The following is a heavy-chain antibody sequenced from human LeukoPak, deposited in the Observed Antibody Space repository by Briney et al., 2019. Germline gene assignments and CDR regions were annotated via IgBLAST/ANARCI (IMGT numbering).Heavy chain of an antibody. CDR2: INHSGST. CDR3: ARDGSYYLPDY. V-gene: IGHV4-34*01. D-gene: IGHD1-26*01. CDR1: GGSFSGYY. Sequence: PSETLSLTCAVYGGSFSGYYWSWIRQPPGKGLEWIGEINHSGSTNYNPSLKSRVPISVDTSKNQFSLKLSSVTAAGTAVYYCARDGSYYLPDYWGQGTLVTVSS. J-gene: IGHJ4*02.